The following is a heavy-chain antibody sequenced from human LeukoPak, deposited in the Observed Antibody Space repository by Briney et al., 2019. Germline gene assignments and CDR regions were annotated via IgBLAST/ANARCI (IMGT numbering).Heavy chain of an antibody. D-gene: IGHD3-3*01. CDR2: ISAYNGNT. CDR3: ARETYYDFWSGNSGYYGMDV. J-gene: IGHJ6*02. CDR1: GYTFTSYG. V-gene: IGHV1-18*01. Sequence: ASVTVSCKASGYTFTSYGISWVRQAPGQGLEWMGWISAYNGNTNYAQKLQGRVTMTTDTSTSTAYMELRSLRSDDTAVYYCARETYYDFWSGNSGYYGMDVWGQGTTVTVSS.